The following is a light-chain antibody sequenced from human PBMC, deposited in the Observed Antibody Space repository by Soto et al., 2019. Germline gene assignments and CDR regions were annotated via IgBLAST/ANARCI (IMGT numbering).Light chain of an antibody. CDR2: AAS. Sequence: EIVLTQFPGTLSLSPGERATLSCRASQSVGRNYVAWYQQKPGQAPRVIIYAASNRASGIPDRFSGSGSGADFTLTISRQEPEDFAVYYCQQYGTSPCAFGQGTKVEIK. V-gene: IGKV3-20*01. CDR1: QSVGRNY. J-gene: IGKJ1*01. CDR3: QQYGTSPCA.